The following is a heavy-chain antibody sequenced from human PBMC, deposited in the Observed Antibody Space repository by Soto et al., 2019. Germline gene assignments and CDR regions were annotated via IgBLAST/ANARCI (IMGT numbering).Heavy chain of an antibody. Sequence: SETLSLTCTVSGGSISSYYWSWIRQPPGKGLEWIGYIYYSGSTNYNPSLKSRVTISVDTSKNQFSLKLSSVTAADTAVYYCARDWGYDSSGYPYYYYGMDVWGQGTTVTVSS. CDR1: GGSISSYY. J-gene: IGHJ6*02. CDR3: ARDWGYDSSGYPYYYYGMDV. CDR2: IYYSGST. D-gene: IGHD3-22*01. V-gene: IGHV4-59*01.